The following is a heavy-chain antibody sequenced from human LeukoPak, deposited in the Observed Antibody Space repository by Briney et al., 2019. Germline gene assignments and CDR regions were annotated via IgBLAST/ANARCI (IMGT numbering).Heavy chain of an antibody. D-gene: IGHD3-10*01. CDR1: GGSFSGYY. V-gene: IGHV4-34*01. J-gene: IGHJ6*03. CDR3: ARRAHYYGSGSYYYYYYMDV. CDR2: INHSGST. Sequence: SETLSLTCAVYGGSFSGYYWSWIRQPPGKGLEWIGEINHSGSTNYNPSLKSRVTISVDTSKNQFSLKLSSVTAADTAVYYCARRAHYYGSGSYYYYYYMDVWGKGTTVTISS.